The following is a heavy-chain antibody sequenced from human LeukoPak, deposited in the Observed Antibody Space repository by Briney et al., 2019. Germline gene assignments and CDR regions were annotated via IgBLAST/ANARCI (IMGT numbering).Heavy chain of an antibody. D-gene: IGHD3-22*01. V-gene: IGHV3-23*01. CDR1: GYTFSSYA. Sequence: GGSLRLSCAASGYTFSSYAMSWVRQAPGKGLEWISAISSSGGNTYYADSMQGRFTISRDNSKNTLYLQMNSQRAEDTAVYYCATRRADSSGFDHWGQGTLVTVSS. CDR2: ISSSGGNT. J-gene: IGHJ4*02. CDR3: ATRRADSSGFDH.